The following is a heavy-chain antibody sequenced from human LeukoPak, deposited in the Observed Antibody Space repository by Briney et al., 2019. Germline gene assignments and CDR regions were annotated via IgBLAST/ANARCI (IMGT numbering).Heavy chain of an antibody. Sequence: GGSLRLSCAASGFTFSYYGLHWVRQGPGKGLEWVAVISYDGSNKYYADSVKGRFTISRDNSKNTLYLQMNSLRAEDTAVYYCARDPIAAVRFDYWGQGTLVTVSS. CDR2: ISYDGSNK. V-gene: IGHV3-30*03. J-gene: IGHJ4*02. D-gene: IGHD6-13*01. CDR1: GFTFSYYG. CDR3: ARDPIAAVRFDY.